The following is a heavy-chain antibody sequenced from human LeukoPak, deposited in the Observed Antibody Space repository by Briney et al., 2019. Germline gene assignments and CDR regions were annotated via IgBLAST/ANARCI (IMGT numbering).Heavy chain of an antibody. Sequence: PSETLSLTCAVYGGSFSGYYWSWIRQPPGKWLEWIGEINHSGSTNYNPSLKSRVTISVDTSKNQFSLKLSSVTAADTAVYYCARGSVSDDYVWGSYRTHYYFDYWGQGTLVTVSS. CDR2: INHSGST. CDR3: ARGSVSDDYVWGSYRTHYYFDY. D-gene: IGHD3-16*02. V-gene: IGHV4-34*01. CDR1: GGSFSGYY. J-gene: IGHJ4*02.